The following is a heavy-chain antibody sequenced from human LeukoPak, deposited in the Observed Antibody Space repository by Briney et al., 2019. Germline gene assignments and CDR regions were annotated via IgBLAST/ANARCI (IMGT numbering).Heavy chain of an antibody. D-gene: IGHD2-2*01. CDR2: IYTSGST. Sequence: PSETLSLTCTVSGGSISSYYWSWIRQPAGKGLEWIGRIYTSGSTNYNPSLKSRVTMSVDTTKNQFSLKLSSVTAADTAVYYCARDRSYCSSTSCPTENWFDPWGQGTLVTVSS. V-gene: IGHV4-4*07. CDR1: GGSISSYY. CDR3: ARDRSYCSSTSCPTENWFDP. J-gene: IGHJ5*02.